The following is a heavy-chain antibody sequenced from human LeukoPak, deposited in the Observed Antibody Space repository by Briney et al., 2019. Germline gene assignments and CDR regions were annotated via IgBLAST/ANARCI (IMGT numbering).Heavy chain of an antibody. CDR2: INTDGST. Sequence: GGSLRLSCVASGFTFSSYWMHWVRQAPGKGLVWVSRINTDGSTTYADSVKGRFTISRDNAKNTLYLQMNSLRDEDTAVYYCARDLAIAAAPYGMDVWGQGTTVTVSS. V-gene: IGHV3-74*01. CDR1: GFTFSSYW. D-gene: IGHD6-13*01. J-gene: IGHJ6*02. CDR3: ARDLAIAAAPYGMDV.